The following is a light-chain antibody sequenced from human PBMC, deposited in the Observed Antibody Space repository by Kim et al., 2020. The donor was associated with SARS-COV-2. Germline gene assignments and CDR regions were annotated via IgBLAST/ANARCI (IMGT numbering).Light chain of an antibody. CDR1: QDIANS. J-gene: IGKJ1*01. CDR2: AAS. CDR3: QKYDSAPWT. Sequence: ASVGDRVTITCRASQDIANSLAWYQQKPGKVPKVLIYAASTLQSGVPSRFSGGGSGTEFTLTIGSLQTEDVATYYCQKYDSAPWTFGPGTKVDIK. V-gene: IGKV1-27*01.